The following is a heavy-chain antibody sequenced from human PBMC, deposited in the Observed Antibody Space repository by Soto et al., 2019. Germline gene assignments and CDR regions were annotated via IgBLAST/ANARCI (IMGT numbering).Heavy chain of an antibody. V-gene: IGHV2-26*01. CDR1: GFSLSNARMG. CDR3: ARLSGTNHYDCCGFDY. Sequence: QVTLKESGPVLVKPTETLTLTCTVSGFSLSNARMGVSWIRQPPGKALEWLAHIFSNDEKSYSTSLKSRLTISKDTTDSQVLLSTTKWDPLDALTSYCARLSGTNHYDCCGFDYWGQGTLVTVSS. CDR2: IFSNDEK. J-gene: IGHJ4*02. D-gene: IGHD3-22*01.